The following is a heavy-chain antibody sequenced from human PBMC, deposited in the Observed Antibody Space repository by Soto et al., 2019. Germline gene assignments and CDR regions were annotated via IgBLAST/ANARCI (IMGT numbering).Heavy chain of an antibody. D-gene: IGHD6-13*01. Sequence: EVQLVESGGGLVQPGGSLRLSCAASGFTVSSNYMSWVRQAPGKGLEWVSVIYSGGRTYYADSVKGRFTISRDNSKNALYLHKTSLRAEDTAVYYCARDLPGIAAWGQGTLVTVSS. CDR1: GFTVSSNY. CDR3: ARDLPGIAA. CDR2: IYSGGRT. J-gene: IGHJ5*02. V-gene: IGHV3-66*01.